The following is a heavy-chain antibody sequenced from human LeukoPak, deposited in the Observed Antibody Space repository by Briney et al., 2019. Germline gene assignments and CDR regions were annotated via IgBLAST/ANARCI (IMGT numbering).Heavy chain of an antibody. V-gene: IGHV1-18*01. CDR3: ARDQPTVTTYYYYGMDV. CDR1: GYTFTSYG. D-gene: IGHD4-11*01. J-gene: IGHJ6*02. Sequence: ASVKVSCKASGYTFTSYGISWVRQAPGQGLEWMGWISAYNGNTNYAQKLQGRVTMTTDTSTSTAYMELRSLRSDDTAVYYCARDQPTVTTYYYYGMDVWGQGTTVTVSS. CDR2: ISAYNGNT.